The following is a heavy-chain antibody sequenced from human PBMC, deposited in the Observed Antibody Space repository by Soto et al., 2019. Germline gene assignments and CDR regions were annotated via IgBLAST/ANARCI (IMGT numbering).Heavy chain of an antibody. CDR2: IYHSGST. V-gene: IGHV4-30-2*01. CDR3: ARGGYRYGFDY. Sequence: SETLSLTCAVSGGSISSGGYSWSWIRQPPGKGLEWIGYIYHSGSTYYNPSLKSRVTISVDRSKNQFSLKLSSVTAADTAVYYCARGGYRYGFDYWGQGTLVTVSS. CDR1: GGSISSGGYS. J-gene: IGHJ4*02. D-gene: IGHD5-18*01.